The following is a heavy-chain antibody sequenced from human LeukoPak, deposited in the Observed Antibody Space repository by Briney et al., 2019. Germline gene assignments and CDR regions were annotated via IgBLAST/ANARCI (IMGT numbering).Heavy chain of an antibody. V-gene: IGHV3-15*01. CDR2: TKSKTDGGTT. J-gene: IGHJ6*03. CDR3: TTRGPYYDSSGYYFDYYYYMDV. Sequence: GGSLRLSCAASGFTFSNAWMSWVRQAPGKGLEWVGRTKSKTDGGTTDYAAPVKGRFTISRDDSKNTLYLQMNSLKTEDTAVYYCTTRGPYYDSSGYYFDYYYYMDVWGKGTTVTVSS. D-gene: IGHD3-22*01. CDR1: GFTFSNAW.